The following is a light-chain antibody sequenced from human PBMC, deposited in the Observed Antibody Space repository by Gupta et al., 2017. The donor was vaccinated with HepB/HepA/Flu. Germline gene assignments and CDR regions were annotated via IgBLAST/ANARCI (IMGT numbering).Light chain of an antibody. V-gene: IGKV3-20*01. J-gene: IGKJ4*02. CDR1: QSISGNF. Sequence: EIVLTPSPGTLSLSPGERATLCCRARQSISGNFLVWYQHKPGQAPRLLVYAASRASGIPDRFSGSGSGTDFTLTINRLEPEDSAVYYCQHYRNSPRTFGEGTKVEVK. CDR3: QHYRNSPRT. CDR2: AAS.